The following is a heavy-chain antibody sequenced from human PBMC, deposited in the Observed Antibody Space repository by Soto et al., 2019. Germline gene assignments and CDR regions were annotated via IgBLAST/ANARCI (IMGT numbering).Heavy chain of an antibody. CDR1: GGSIGTYY. D-gene: IGHD3-9*01. CDR2: IYYRGNT. Sequence: ASETLSLTCTVSGGSIGTYYWSWIRQPPGKGLEWIGYIYYRGNTDYNPSLKSRVTISLDTPKNQFSLKLSSVTAADTAVYYCARHPGYYDILTGYTTYYFDYWGQGILVTVSS. CDR3: ARHPGYYDILTGYTTYYFDY. J-gene: IGHJ4*02. V-gene: IGHV4-59*08.